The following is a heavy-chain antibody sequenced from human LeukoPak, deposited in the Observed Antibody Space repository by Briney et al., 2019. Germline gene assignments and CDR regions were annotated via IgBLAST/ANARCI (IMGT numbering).Heavy chain of an antibody. CDR1: GFTLSSYG. J-gene: IGHJ4*02. V-gene: IGHV3-30*18. D-gene: IGHD7-27*01. CDR2: ISYDGSNK. CDR3: AKDSPSEHALGSYFDY. Sequence: PGRSLRLSCAASGFTLSSYGMHWVRQAPGKGLEWVAVISYDGSNKYYADSVKGRFTISRDNSKNTLYLQMNSLRAEDTAVYYCAKDSPSEHALGSYFDYWGQGTLVTVSS.